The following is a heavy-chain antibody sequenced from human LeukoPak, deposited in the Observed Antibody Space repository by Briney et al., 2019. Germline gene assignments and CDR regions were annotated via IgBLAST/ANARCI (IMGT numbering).Heavy chain of an antibody. CDR1: GFTFSTYA. V-gene: IGHV3-30-3*01. D-gene: IGHD2-2*01. Sequence: GGSLRLSCSASGFTFSTYAMHWVRQAPGKGLEWVALISYDGSNKYYADSVEGRFTISRDNSKNTLYLQMNSLRAEDTAVYYCARGALFIVVVPTTIDYWGQGTLVTVSS. CDR2: ISYDGSNK. CDR3: ARGALFIVVVPTTIDY. J-gene: IGHJ4*02.